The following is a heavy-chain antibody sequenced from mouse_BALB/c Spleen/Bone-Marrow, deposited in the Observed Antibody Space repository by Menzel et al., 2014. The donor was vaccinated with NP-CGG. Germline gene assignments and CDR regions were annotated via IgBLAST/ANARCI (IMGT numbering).Heavy chain of an antibody. J-gene: IGHJ2*01. CDR2: INSNGGST. CDR1: GFTFSSYG. CDR3: ARGNYGNYVDYFDY. Sequence: EVMLVESGGGLVQPGGSLKLSCAASGFTFSSYGMSWVRQTPDKRLELVASINSNGGSTYYPDSVKGRFTISRDNAKNTLSLQMSSLKSEDTAMYYCARGNYGNYVDYFDYWAKAPLTQSP. D-gene: IGHD2-1*01. V-gene: IGHV5-6-3*01.